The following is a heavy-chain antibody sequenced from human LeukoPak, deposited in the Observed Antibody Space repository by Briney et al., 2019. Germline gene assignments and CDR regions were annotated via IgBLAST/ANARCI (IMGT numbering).Heavy chain of an antibody. D-gene: IGHD2-21*02. CDR2: INHSGST. Sequence: SETLSLTCTVSGGSISSYYWSWIRQPPGKGLEWIGEINHSGSTNYNPSLKSRVTISVDTSKNQFSLKLSSVTAADTAVYYCARETLAYCGGDCYSDGMDVWGQGTTVTVSS. CDR1: GGSISSYY. J-gene: IGHJ6*02. V-gene: IGHV4-34*01. CDR3: ARETLAYCGGDCYSDGMDV.